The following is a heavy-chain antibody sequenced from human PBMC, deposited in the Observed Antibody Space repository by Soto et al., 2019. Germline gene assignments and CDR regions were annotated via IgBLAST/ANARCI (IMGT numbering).Heavy chain of an antibody. Sequence: SVKVACKASGGTFSSYAISWVRQAPGQGLEWMGGIIPIFGTANYAQKFQGRVTITADESTSTAYMELSSLRSEDTAVYYCASYYYDSSGYFTKVGYYFDYWGQGTLVTVSS. CDR3: ASYYYDSSGYFTKVGYYFDY. CDR2: IIPIFGTA. D-gene: IGHD3-22*01. V-gene: IGHV1-69*01. CDR1: GGTFSSYA. J-gene: IGHJ4*02.